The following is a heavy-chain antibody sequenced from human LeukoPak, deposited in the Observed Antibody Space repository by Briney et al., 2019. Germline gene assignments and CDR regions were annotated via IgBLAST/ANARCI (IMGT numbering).Heavy chain of an antibody. CDR3: ARDRSGWYHWFDP. CDR1: GYTFTTYD. CDR2: MNANSGNT. V-gene: IGHV1-8*03. Sequence: ASVKVSCKASGYTFTTYDISWVRQATGQGLEWMGWMNANSGNTDYAEKVQGRLTITRNTSISTAYMELSSLRSEDTAVYYCARDRSGWYHWFDPWGQGPLVTVSS. J-gene: IGHJ5*02. D-gene: IGHD6-19*01.